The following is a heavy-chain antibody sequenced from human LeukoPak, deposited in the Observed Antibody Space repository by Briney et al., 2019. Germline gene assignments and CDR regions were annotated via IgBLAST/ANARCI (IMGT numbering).Heavy chain of an antibody. Sequence: GRSLRLSCADSGFTFSRYSMNWVRQAPGKGLEWVSYISRSSSTIHYADSVKGRFTISRDNAKSSLFLQMNSLRAEDTAVYYCARDGGATMVRGVATYDSWGQGTLVTVSS. D-gene: IGHD3-10*01. CDR2: ISRSSSTI. CDR1: GFTFSRYS. J-gene: IGHJ4*02. CDR3: ARDGGATMVRGVATYDS. V-gene: IGHV3-48*04.